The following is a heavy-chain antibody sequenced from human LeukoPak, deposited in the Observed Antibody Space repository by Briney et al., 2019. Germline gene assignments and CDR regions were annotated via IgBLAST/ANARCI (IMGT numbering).Heavy chain of an antibody. Sequence: GSLRLSCGASGLTFSTYRMNWVRQAPGKGLEWVSYISSDSGTRYYADSVKGGFTISRDNDKNSLYLQMNSLRAEDTAVYYCARAAQPGFDPWGQGTLVTVSS. J-gene: IGHJ5*02. CDR2: ISSDSGTR. CDR3: ARAAQPGFDP. V-gene: IGHV3-48*01. D-gene: IGHD1-14*01. CDR1: GLTFSTYR.